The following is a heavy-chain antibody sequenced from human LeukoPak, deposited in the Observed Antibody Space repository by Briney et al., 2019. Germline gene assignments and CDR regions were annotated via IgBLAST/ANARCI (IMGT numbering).Heavy chain of an antibody. CDR1: GFTFSSYW. V-gene: IGHV3-7*01. CDR2: IKQDGSEK. J-gene: IGHJ4*02. D-gene: IGHD3-22*01. CDR3: ASQVWRSGYYGYFDY. Sequence: GALRLSCAASGFTFSSYWMSWVRQAPGKGLKWVANIKQDGSEKYYVDSVKGRFTISRDNAKNSLYLQMNSLRAEDTAVYYCASQVWRSGYYGYFDYWGQGTLVTVSS.